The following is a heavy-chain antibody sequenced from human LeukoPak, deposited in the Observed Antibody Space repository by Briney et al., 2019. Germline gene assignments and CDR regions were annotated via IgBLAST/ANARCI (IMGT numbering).Heavy chain of an antibody. CDR1: GFTFSSYW. CDR2: IKQDGSER. Sequence: GSLRLSCAGSGFTFSSYWMSWVRQAPGKGLEWVANIKQDGSERYYVDSVKGRFTISRDNAKNSLYLQMISLRAEDTAVYYCARDLPDYWGQGTLVTVSS. CDR3: ARDLPDY. V-gene: IGHV3-7*01. J-gene: IGHJ4*02.